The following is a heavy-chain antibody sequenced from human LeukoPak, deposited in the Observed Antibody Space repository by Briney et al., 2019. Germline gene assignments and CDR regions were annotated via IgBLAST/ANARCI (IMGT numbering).Heavy chain of an antibody. D-gene: IGHD2-15*01. V-gene: IGHV3-23*01. CDR2: ISGSGGST. CDR3: AKVPVGILYFHEYFQH. J-gene: IGHJ1*01. CDR1: GFTFSSYA. Sequence: PGGSLRLSCAASGFTFSSYAMSWVRQAPGKGLELVSAISGSGGSTYYADSVKDRFTISRDNSKNTLYLQMNSLRAEDTAVYYCAKVPVGILYFHEYFQHWGQGTLVTVSS.